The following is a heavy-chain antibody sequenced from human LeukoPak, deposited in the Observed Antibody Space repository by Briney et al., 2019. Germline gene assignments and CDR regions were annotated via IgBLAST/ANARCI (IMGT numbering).Heavy chain of an antibody. CDR2: IGSNGRNT. CDR1: GFSFSSYA. D-gene: IGHD1-26*01. J-gene: IGHJ4*02. V-gene: IGHV3-64*02. CDR3: AKELHSGSYCPAFDY. Sequence: PGGSLRLSCAASGFSFSSYAMHWVRQAPGKGLEYVSAIGSNGRNTYYADTVKGRFTISRDNSKNTLYLQMDSLRAEDMAVYYCAKELHSGSYCPAFDYWGQGTLVTVSS.